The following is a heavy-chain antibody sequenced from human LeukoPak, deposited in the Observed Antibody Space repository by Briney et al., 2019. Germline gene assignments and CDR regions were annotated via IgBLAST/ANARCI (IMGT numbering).Heavy chain of an antibody. V-gene: IGHV3-30*18. D-gene: IGHD3-16*01. CDR2: ISYDGSNK. CDR1: GFTFGSYG. CDR3: AKDHPRGESVDY. J-gene: IGHJ4*02. Sequence: GGSLRLSCAASGFTFGSYGMHWVRQAPGKGLEWVAVISYDGSNKYYADSVKGRFTISRDNSKNTLYLQMNSLRAEDTAVYYCAKDHPRGESVDYWGQGTLVTVSS.